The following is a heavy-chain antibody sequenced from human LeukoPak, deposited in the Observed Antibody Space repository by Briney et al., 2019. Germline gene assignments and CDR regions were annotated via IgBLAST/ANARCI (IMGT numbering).Heavy chain of an antibody. V-gene: IGHV3-30*18. CDR2: ISYDGSNK. D-gene: IGHD6-13*01. Sequence: PGGSLRLSCAASGFTFSSYGMHWVRQAPGKGLERVAVISYDGSNKYYADSVKGRFTISRDNSKNTLYLQMNSLRAEDTAVYYCAKDLYSSSWYDPYYYYGMDVWGQGTTVTVSS. CDR1: GFTFSSYG. CDR3: AKDLYSSSWYDPYYYYGMDV. J-gene: IGHJ6*02.